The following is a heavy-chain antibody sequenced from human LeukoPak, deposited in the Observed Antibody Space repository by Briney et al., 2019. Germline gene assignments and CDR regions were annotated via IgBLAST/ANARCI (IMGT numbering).Heavy chain of an antibody. CDR2: INPNSGGT. CDR1: GYTFTGYY. J-gene: IGHJ4*02. CDR3: ASRLPIHLWAKDF. Sequence: ASVKVSCKASGYTFTGYYMHWVRQAPGQGLEWMGWINPNSGGTNYAQKFQGRVTMTRDTSISTAYMELSSLRSEDTAVYFCASRLPIHLWAKDFWGQGTLVTVSS. V-gene: IGHV1-2*02. D-gene: IGHD5-18*01.